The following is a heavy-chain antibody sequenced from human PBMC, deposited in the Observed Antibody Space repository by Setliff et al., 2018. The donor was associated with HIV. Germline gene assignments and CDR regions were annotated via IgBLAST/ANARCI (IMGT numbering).Heavy chain of an antibody. V-gene: IGHV4-61*09. CDR3: GTAMYYYYGLDV. D-gene: IGHD2-2*01. Sequence: PSETLSPTCSVSGGSLSSGSHYCTWLRQAAGKGLEWIGHFYTSGTTNYNPSLESRVTISVDTSKNQFSLKLSSVTAADAAVYYCGTAMYYYYGLDVWGQGIRVTVSS. J-gene: IGHJ6*02. CDR2: FYTSGTT. CDR1: GGSLSSGSHY.